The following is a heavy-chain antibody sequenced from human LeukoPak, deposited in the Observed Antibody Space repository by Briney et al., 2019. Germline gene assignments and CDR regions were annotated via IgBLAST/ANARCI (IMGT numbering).Heavy chain of an antibody. J-gene: IGHJ6*03. CDR1: GYTFTSYD. CDR2: MNPNSGNT. Sequence: ASVKVSCKASGYTFTSYDINWVRQATGQGLEWMGWMNPNSGNTGYAQKFQGRVTMTRNTSISTAYMELSSLRSEDTAVYYCARGKVPAAITYYYYYYTDVWGKGTTVTVSS. CDR3: ARGKVPAAITYYYYYYTDV. D-gene: IGHD2-2*02. V-gene: IGHV1-8*01.